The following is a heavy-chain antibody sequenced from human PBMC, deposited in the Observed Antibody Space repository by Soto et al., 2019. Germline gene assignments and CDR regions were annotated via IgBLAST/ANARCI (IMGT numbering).Heavy chain of an antibody. D-gene: IGHD3-3*01. J-gene: IGHJ4*02. CDR2: IYYSGST. V-gene: IGHV4-39*01. CDR3: ARVLYDFWSGYCYYFDY. Sequence: SETLSLTCTVSGGSISSSSYYWGWIRQPPGKGLEWIGSIYYSGSTYYNPSLKSRVTISVDTSKNQFSLKLSSVTAADTAVYYCARVLYDFWSGYCYYFDYWGQGTLVTVSS. CDR1: GGSISSSSYY.